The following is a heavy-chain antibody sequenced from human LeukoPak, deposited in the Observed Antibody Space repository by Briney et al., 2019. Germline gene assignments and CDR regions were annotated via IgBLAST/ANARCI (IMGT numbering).Heavy chain of an antibody. J-gene: IGHJ4*02. V-gene: IGHV4-61*01. CDR3: ARGRSYGFDFDS. Sequence: SETLSLTCDVSGVSINTCCYYWTWIRQPPGKGLEWIGYKYYSGSTWYNSSLRSRLTISLDSSKNQFSLRLTSVTAADTAVYYCARGRSYGFDFDSWGPGTLVIVSS. CDR2: KYYSGST. D-gene: IGHD5-18*01. CDR1: GVSINTCCYY.